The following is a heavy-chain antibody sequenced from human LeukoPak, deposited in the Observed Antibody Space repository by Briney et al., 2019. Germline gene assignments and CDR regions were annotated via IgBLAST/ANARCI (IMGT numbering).Heavy chain of an antibody. CDR3: ARAARHPPFFDY. CDR1: GYTFTGYY. Sequence: ASVKVSCKAFGYTFTGYYMHWVRQAPGQGLEWMGWINPNSGGTNYAQKFQGRVTMTRDTSTSTAYMELSRLRSDDTAVYYCARAARHPPFFDYWGQGTLVTVSS. J-gene: IGHJ4*02. CDR2: INPNSGGT. V-gene: IGHV1-2*02.